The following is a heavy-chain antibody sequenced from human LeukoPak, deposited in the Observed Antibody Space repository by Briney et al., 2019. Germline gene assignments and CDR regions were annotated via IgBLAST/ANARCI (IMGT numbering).Heavy chain of an antibody. D-gene: IGHD6-13*01. CDR3: ARDSSSWYYFDY. CDR2: ISSSSSYI. Sequence: GGSLRLSCAASGFTFSSYSMNWVRQAPGKGLEWVSSISSSSSYIYYADSVKGRFTISRDNATNSLYLQMNSLRAEDTAVYYCARDSSSWYYFDYWGQGTLVTVSS. V-gene: IGHV3-21*01. J-gene: IGHJ4*02. CDR1: GFTFSSYS.